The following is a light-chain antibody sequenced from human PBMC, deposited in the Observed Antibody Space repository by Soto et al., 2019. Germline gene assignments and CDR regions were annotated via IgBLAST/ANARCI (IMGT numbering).Light chain of an antibody. V-gene: IGKV3-20*01. CDR3: QQYGSSPRT. CDR1: QSVSSSY. CDR2: GAS. J-gene: IGKJ1*01. Sequence: EIVLTQSPGTLSLSPGERATLSCRASQSVSSSYLAWYQQKPGQAPRLLIYGASSRATGIPDRFSGSGSGTDFTLIISRLEPEDFAVYYCQQYGSSPRTFGQGTKGDIK.